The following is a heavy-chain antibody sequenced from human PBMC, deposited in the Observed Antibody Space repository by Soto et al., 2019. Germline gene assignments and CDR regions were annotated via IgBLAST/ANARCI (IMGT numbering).Heavy chain of an antibody. J-gene: IGHJ4*02. V-gene: IGHV4-30-2*01. Sequence: SLTCAVSGGSISSGGYSWSWIRQPPGKGLEWIGYIYHSGSTYYNPSLKSRVTISVDRSKNQFSLKLSSVTAADTAVYYCARQTRGLRPYFDYWGQGTSVTVAA. CDR2: IYHSGST. CDR3: ARQTRGLRPYFDY. D-gene: IGHD5-18*01. CDR1: GGSISSGGYS.